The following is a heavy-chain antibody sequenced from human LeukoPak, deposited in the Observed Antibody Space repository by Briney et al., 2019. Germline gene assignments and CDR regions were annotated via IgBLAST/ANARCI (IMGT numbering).Heavy chain of an antibody. CDR3: ASGTVAVFDY. J-gene: IGHJ4*02. Sequence: EASVNVSCKASGYTFTRYAMHWVRQAPGRRLEWMGWINAGNGNTKYSQKFQSRVTITRDTSASTAYMELSSLRSEDTAVYYCASGTVAVFDYWGQGTLVTVSS. D-gene: IGHD1-26*01. CDR1: GYTFTRYA. V-gene: IGHV1-3*01. CDR2: INAGNGNT.